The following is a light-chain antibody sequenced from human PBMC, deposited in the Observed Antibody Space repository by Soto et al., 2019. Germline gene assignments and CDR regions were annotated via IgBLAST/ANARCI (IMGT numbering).Light chain of an antibody. J-gene: IGKJ4*01. CDR1: QSVLSSSNNRDY. Sequence: DIAMTQSPDSLAVSLGERATINCKSSQSVLSSSNNRDYLSWYQQKPGQPPRLLIFWASTRESGVPDRFSGSGSGTDFTLTITSLLAEDVAVYYCQQYYSTPPTFGGGTKVDIK. V-gene: IGKV4-1*01. CDR3: QQYYSTPPT. CDR2: WAS.